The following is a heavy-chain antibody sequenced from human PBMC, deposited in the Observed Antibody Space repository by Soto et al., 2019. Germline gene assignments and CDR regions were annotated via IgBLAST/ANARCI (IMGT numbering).Heavy chain of an antibody. J-gene: IGHJ5*02. V-gene: IGHV4-59*08. CDR2: IYYSGST. CDR3: ARQNDFWSGRPAGGWFDP. Sequence: QVQLQESGPGLVKPSETLSLTCTVSGGSISSYYWSWIRQPPGKGLEWIGYIYYSGSTNYNPSLKSRVTISVDTSKNQFSLKLSSVTAADTAVYYCARQNDFWSGRPAGGWFDPWGQGTLVTVSS. CDR1: GGSISSYY. D-gene: IGHD3-3*01.